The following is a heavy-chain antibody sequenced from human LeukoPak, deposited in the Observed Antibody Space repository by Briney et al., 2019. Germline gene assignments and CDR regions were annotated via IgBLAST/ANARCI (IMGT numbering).Heavy chain of an antibody. Sequence: ASVKVSCKASGYTFTSYAMNWVRQAPGQGLEWMGWINTNTGNPTYAQGFTGRFVFSLDTSVSTAYLQISSLKAEDTAVYYCARGVPWNDAMGDAFDIWGQGTMVTVSS. CDR3: ARGVPWNDAMGDAFDI. J-gene: IGHJ3*02. CDR2: INTNTGNP. CDR1: GYTFTSYA. V-gene: IGHV7-4-1*02. D-gene: IGHD1-1*01.